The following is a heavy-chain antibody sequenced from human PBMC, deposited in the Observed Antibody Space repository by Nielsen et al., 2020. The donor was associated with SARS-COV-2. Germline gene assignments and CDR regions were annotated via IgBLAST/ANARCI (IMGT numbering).Heavy chain of an antibody. Sequence: SETLSLTCVVSGDSINSSNWWSWVRQPPGKGLEWIGEIYHSGRINYNPSLKSRVAISMEKSKNQFSLKLSSVTAADTAVYYCARVPLRFPFDSWGQGTLVTVSS. CDR2: IYHSGRI. CDR3: ARVPLRFPFDS. V-gene: IGHV4-4*02. J-gene: IGHJ4*02. CDR1: GDSINSSNW.